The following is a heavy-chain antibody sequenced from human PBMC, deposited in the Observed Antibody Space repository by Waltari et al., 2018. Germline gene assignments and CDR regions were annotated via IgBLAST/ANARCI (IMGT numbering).Heavy chain of an antibody. Sequence: DVQLVESGGGLVKPGGSLRLSCSASGISFTDAWMNWVRQAPGRGLEWIGRIKDKADGGTIDYAEPVKGRFTISRDDSKNMTYLQMNSLKPDDAGVYFCLYDPSVWGQGTLVIVSS. CDR3: LYDPSV. CDR1: GISFTDAW. D-gene: IGHD5-12*01. J-gene: IGHJ4*02. V-gene: IGHV3-15*07. CDR2: IKDKADGGTI.